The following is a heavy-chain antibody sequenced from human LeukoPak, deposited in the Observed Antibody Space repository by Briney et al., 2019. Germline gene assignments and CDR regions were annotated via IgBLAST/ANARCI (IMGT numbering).Heavy chain of an antibody. CDR3: ATDLGSSVAAAGTFDY. CDR1: GYTLTELS. Sequence: ASVKVSCKVSGYTLTELSMHWVRQAPGKGLEWMGGFDPEDGETIYAQKFQGRVTMTEDTSTDTAYMELSSLRSEDTAVYYCATDLGSSVAAAGTFDYWGQGTLVTASS. D-gene: IGHD6-13*01. V-gene: IGHV1-24*01. CDR2: FDPEDGET. J-gene: IGHJ4*02.